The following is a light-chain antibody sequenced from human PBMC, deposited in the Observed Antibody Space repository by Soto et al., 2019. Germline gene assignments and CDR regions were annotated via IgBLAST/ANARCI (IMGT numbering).Light chain of an antibody. CDR1: RSVSTY. CDR2: DTS. V-gene: IGKV3-11*01. Sequence: EIVVTQSPVTLSLSPGDRATLSCRASRSVSTYLAWYQQKPGQAPRLLIYDTSHRATGIPARFSGSGSGTDFTLTISSLEPEDFAVYFCQHYGSSLTFGGGTRVEI. J-gene: IGKJ4*01. CDR3: QHYGSSLT.